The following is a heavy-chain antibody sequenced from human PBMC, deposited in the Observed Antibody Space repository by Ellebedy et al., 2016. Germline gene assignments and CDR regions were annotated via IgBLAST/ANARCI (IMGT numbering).Heavy chain of an antibody. J-gene: IGHJ4*02. CDR3: ARDFLGGYSSKMFDY. CDR1: GGSISSYY. D-gene: IGHD5-18*01. CDR2: IYYSGST. V-gene: IGHV4-59*13. Sequence: SETLSLXXTVSGGSISSYYWSWIRQPPGKGLEWIGYIYYSGSTNYNPSLKSRVTISVDTSKNQFSLKLSSVTAADTAVYYCARDFLGGYSSKMFDYWGQGTLVTVSS.